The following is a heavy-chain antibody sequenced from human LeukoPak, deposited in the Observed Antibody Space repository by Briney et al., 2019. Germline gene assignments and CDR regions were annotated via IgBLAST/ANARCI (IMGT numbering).Heavy chain of an antibody. J-gene: IGHJ4*02. CDR2: IYYSGST. V-gene: IGHV4-59*02. CDR3: ARDPSSSSEPYYFDY. Sequence: SETLSLTCTVSGDSVSRYYWSWIRQPPGKGLEWIGYIYYSGSTNYNPSLKSRVTISVDTSKNQFSLKLNSVTAADTAVYYCARDPSSSSEPYYFDYWGQGTLVTVSS. D-gene: IGHD6-6*01. CDR1: GDSVSRYY.